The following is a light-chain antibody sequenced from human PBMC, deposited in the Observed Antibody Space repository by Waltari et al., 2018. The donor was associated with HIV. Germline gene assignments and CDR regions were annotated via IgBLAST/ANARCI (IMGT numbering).Light chain of an antibody. CDR1: NIGTKN. CDR2: DDS. V-gene: IGLV3-21*02. Sequence: SYVLTQPPSVSVAPGQTARITCGGNNIGTKNIPWYQQRPGQAPVLVVSDDSDRPSDIPERFSGSNSANTATLSISRVEAGDEADYYCQVWDYNSDRWVFGGGTKLTVL. CDR3: QVWDYNSDRWV. J-gene: IGLJ3*02.